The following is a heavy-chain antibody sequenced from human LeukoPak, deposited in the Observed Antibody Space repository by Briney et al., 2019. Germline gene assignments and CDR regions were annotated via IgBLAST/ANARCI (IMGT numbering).Heavy chain of an antibody. CDR1: GFTFSSYA. CDR3: ASIVVTTIKGGFDY. V-gene: IGHV3-23*01. Sequence: WGSLRLSCAASGFTFSSYAMSWVRQAPGKGLEWVSTISGRGGATYYADSVKGRFTISRDNSKNTLYLQMNSLRAEDTAVYYCASIVVTTIKGGFDYWGQGTLVTVSS. CDR2: ISGRGGAT. D-gene: IGHD5-12*01. J-gene: IGHJ4*02.